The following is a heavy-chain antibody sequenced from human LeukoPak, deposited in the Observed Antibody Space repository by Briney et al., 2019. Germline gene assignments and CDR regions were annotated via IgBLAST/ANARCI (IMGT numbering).Heavy chain of an antibody. CDR1: GGSFSGYY. V-gene: IGHV4-34*01. CDR3: ARTSWRPYYYYGMDV. Sequence: SETLSLTCAVYGGSFSGYYWSWIRQPPGKGLEWIGEINHSGSTNYNPSLKSRVTISVDTSKNQFSLRLSSVTAADTAVYYCARTSWRPYYYYGMDVWGQGTTVTVSS. D-gene: IGHD2-2*01. CDR2: INHSGST. J-gene: IGHJ6*02.